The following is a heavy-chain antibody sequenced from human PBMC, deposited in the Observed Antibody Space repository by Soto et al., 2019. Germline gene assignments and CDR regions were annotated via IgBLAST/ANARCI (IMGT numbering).Heavy chain of an antibody. V-gene: IGHV1-24*01. CDR1: GYTLTELS. CDR3: ATGKYQLPTQSYYYYYGMDV. Sequence: ASVKVSCKVSGYTLTELSMHWVRQAPGKGLEWMGGFDPEDGETIYAQKFQGRVTMTEDTSTDTAYMELSSLRSEDTAVYYCATGKYQLPTQSYYYYYGMDVWGQGTTVTVSS. CDR2: FDPEDGET. D-gene: IGHD2-2*01. J-gene: IGHJ6*02.